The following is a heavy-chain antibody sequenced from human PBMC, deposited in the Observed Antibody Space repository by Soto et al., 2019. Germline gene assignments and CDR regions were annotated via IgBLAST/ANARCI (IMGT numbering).Heavy chain of an antibody. V-gene: IGHV3-30*03. Sequence: GGSLRLSCAASGFTFSDHQMNWVRQAPGRGLEWVAVISDDGSNKYNLASVEGRFTISRDNSKNTVFLQMNSLRAEDTAVYYCARDQGTVAPSYFDSWGRGILVTVSS. CDR3: ARDQGTVAPSYFDS. J-gene: IGHJ4*02. CDR2: ISDDGSNK. D-gene: IGHD1-26*01. CDR1: GFTFSDHQ.